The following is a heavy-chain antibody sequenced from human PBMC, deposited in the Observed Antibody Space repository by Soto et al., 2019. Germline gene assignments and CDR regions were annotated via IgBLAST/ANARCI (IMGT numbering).Heavy chain of an antibody. V-gene: IGHV4-4*07. CDR3: ARRMERSILGVKP. CDR2: IYTSGST. D-gene: IGHD1-26*01. CDR1: GGASSSYD. Sequence: PSETLSLTCTVSGGASSSYDWSWIRQPAGKGREWIGRIYTSGSTNYNHSLKSRVTMSVDTSKNQFSLKLSSVTAADTAVYYCARRMERSILGVKPWGQGTLVTVSS. J-gene: IGHJ5*02.